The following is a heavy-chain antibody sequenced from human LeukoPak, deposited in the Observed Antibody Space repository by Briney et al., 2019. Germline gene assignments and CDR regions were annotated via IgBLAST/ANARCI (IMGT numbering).Heavy chain of an antibody. CDR3: ASHDYGDHKIDY. D-gene: IGHD4-17*01. V-gene: IGHV4-59*01. CDR1: GGSISSYY. J-gene: IGHJ4*02. CDR2: IYYSGST. Sequence: SETPSLTCTVSGGSISSYYWSWIRQPPGKGLEWIGYIYYSGSTNHNPSLKSRVTISVDTSKNQFSLRLSSVTAADTAVYYCASHDYGDHKIDYWGQGTLVTVSS.